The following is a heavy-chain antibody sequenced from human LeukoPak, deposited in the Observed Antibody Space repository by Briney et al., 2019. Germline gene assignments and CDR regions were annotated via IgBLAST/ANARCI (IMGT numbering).Heavy chain of an antibody. CDR1: GFIFSTFS. CDR3: AKGVAVPGSFHWYFDL. J-gene: IGHJ2*01. D-gene: IGHD6-19*01. Sequence: GGSLRLSCAASGFIFSTFSMSWVRQAPGKGLDWVSGITVSVGRTYSADSVKGRFTISRDDSKDTMFLQMDSLTTKDTAVYYCAKGVAVPGSFHWYFDLWGRGTLVTVSS. CDR2: ITVSVGRT. V-gene: IGHV3-23*01.